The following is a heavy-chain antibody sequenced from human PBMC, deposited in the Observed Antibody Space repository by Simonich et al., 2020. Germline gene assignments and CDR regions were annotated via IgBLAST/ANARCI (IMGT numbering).Heavy chain of an antibody. CDR3: ATYYFDY. CDR1: GFTFSSYA. Sequence: EVQLLESGGGLVQPGGSLRLSCAASGFTFSSYAMSWVRQAPGKWVEWVSAMSGSGGRTYYADSVKGRFTISRDNSKNTLYLQMNSLRAEDTAVYYCATYYFDYWGQGTLVTVSS. J-gene: IGHJ4*02. V-gene: IGHV3-23*01. CDR2: MSGSGGRT.